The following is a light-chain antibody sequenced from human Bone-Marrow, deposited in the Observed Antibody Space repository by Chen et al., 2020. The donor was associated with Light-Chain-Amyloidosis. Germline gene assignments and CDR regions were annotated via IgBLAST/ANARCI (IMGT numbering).Light chain of an antibody. CDR3: QSADSSGTYEVI. V-gene: IGLV3-25*03. Sequence: SYELTQPPSVSVSPGQTARITCSGDDLPTKYAYWYQQKPGQAPVLVIHRATERPSGISERFYVSSSGTTATLTISGVQSEDEAYYHCQSADSSGTYEVIFGGGTKLTVL. CDR1: DLPTKY. J-gene: IGLJ2*01. CDR2: RAT.